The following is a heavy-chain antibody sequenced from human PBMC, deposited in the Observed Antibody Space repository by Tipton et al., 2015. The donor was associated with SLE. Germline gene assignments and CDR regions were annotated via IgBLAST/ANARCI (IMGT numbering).Heavy chain of an antibody. V-gene: IGHV4-39*07. CDR1: GGSISSSSYY. Sequence: TLSLTCTVSGGSISSSSYYWGWIRQPPGKGLEWIGSIYYSGSTYYNPSLKSRVTISVDTSKNQFSLNLSSVTAADTAVYYCARGAKGAFDIWGQGTMVTVSS. J-gene: IGHJ3*02. CDR3: ARGAKGAFDI. CDR2: IYYSGST.